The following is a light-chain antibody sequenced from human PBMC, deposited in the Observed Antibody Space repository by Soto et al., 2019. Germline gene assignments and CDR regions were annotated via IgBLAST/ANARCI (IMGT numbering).Light chain of an antibody. CDR1: QSVSSSY. Sequence: EIVLTQSPGTLSLSPGERATLSCRASQSVSSSYLAWYQQQPGQAPRLLIYGASSRATGIPDRFSGSGSGTDLTLTISRLEPEDFALYYCQQYGSSLITFGQGTRLEIK. V-gene: IGKV3-20*01. CDR3: QQYGSSLIT. J-gene: IGKJ5*01. CDR2: GAS.